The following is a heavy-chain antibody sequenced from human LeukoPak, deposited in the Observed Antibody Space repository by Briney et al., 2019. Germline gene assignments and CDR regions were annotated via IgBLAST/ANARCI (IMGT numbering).Heavy chain of an antibody. D-gene: IGHD6-19*01. CDR1: GFTFIDYD. Sequence: GGSLRLSCAASGFTFIDYDMHWVRQVIGKGLEWVSAIGTRGDTHYSGSVKGRFTISRENAESSLYLQMNSLRAEDTAVYYSARGGIQVSGIDEFDYWGQGTLVTVSS. CDR3: ARGGIQVSGIDEFDY. V-gene: IGHV3-13*01. J-gene: IGHJ4*02. CDR2: IGTRGDT.